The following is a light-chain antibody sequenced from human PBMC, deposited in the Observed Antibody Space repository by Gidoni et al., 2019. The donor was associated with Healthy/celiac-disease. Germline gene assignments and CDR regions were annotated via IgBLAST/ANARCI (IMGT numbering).Light chain of an antibody. V-gene: IGLV1-40*01. CDR1: SSNIGAGYD. CDR2: GNS. J-gene: IGLJ2*01. CDR3: QSYDSSLSGYV. Sequence: QSVLTQPPSVSGAPGQRVTISCTGSSSNIGAGYDVHWYQQLPGTAPNRLIYGNSNRPSGVPDRFSGSKSGTSASLAITGLQAEDEADYYCQSYDSSLSGYVFGGGTKLTVL.